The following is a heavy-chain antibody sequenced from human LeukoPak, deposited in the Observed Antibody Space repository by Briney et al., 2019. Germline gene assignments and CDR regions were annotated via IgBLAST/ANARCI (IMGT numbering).Heavy chain of an antibody. CDR3: AREGGVPADRHFDY. J-gene: IGHJ4*02. V-gene: IGHV1-69*05. Sequence: ASVKVSCKASGGTFSSYAISWVRQAPGQGLEWMGGIIPIFGTANYAQKFQGRVTITTDESTSTAYMELSSLRSEDTAVYYCAREGGVPADRHFDYWGQGTLVTVSS. CDR2: IIPIFGTA. CDR1: GGTFSSYA. D-gene: IGHD2-2*01.